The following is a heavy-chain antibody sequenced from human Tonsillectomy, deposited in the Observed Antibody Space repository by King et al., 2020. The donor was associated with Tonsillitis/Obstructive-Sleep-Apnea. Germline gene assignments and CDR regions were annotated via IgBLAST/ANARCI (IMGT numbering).Heavy chain of an antibody. J-gene: IGHJ4*02. CDR2: ISGSGGST. CDR1: GFTFSSYA. Sequence: VQLVESGGGLVQPGGSLRLSCAASGFTFSSYAMSWVRQAPGKGLEWVSAISGSGGSTYYADSVKGRFTISRDNSKNTLYLQMNSLRAEDTAVYYCAKDFGFVVVPAAIPFAYWGQGTLVTVSS. CDR3: AKDFGFVVVPAAIPFAY. V-gene: IGHV3-23*04. D-gene: IGHD2-2*01.